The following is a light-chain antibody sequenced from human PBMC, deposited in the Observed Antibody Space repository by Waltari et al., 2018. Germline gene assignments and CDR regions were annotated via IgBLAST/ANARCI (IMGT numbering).Light chain of an antibody. CDR1: SGHITNV. CDR2: VNSDGSH. V-gene: IGLV4-69*01. J-gene: IGLJ3*02. CDR3: ETGGHGTWV. Sequence: QLVLTQSPSASASLGASVKLTCTLSSGHITNVIAWHQQQPGKGPRSLMKVNSDGSHRKGDDIPDRFSGSGSGPERYLTISSLQSEDEADYYCETGGHGTWVFGGGT.